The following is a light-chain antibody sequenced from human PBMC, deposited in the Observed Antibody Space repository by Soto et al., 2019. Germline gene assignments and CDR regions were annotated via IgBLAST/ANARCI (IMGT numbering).Light chain of an antibody. CDR3: QTWGSGTVV. J-gene: IGLJ2*01. CDR1: SGHSSYA. Sequence: QPVLTQSPSASASLGASVKLTCTLSSGHSSYAIAWHQQQPEKGPRYLMKLNSDGSHSQGDGIPDRFSGSSSGAERYLPISSLQSEDEADYYCQTWGSGTVVFGGGTKVTVL. V-gene: IGLV4-69*01. CDR2: LNSDGSH.